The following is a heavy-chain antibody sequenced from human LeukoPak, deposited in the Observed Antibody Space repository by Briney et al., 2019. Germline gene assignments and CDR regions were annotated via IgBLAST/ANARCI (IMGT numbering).Heavy chain of an antibody. CDR3: ARDRKVLGFGELLSLNYYYYYGMDV. Sequence: SETLSVTCTVPGGSISSGDYNWRWIRHPPGKGLEWIGYIYYSGSTYYNPSPKSGVTISVDTSKNQFSLKLSYVTAAEKVVYYCARDRKVLGFGELLSLNYYYYYGMDVWGQGTTVTVSS. J-gene: IGHJ6*02. CDR2: IYYSGST. CDR1: GGSISSGDYN. V-gene: IGHV4-30-4*01. D-gene: IGHD3-10*01.